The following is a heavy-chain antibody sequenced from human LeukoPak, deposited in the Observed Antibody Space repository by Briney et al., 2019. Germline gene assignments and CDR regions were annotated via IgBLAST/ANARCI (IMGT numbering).Heavy chain of an antibody. CDR3: ARDLLRDVVVVAALGY. D-gene: IGHD2-15*01. Sequence: VASVKVSCKASGGTFSSYAISWVRQAPGQGLEWMGGIIPIFGTANYAQKFQGRVTITADESTSTAYMELSSLRSEDTAVYYCARDLLRDVVVVAALGYWGQGTLVTVSS. CDR1: GGTFSSYA. CDR2: IIPIFGTA. V-gene: IGHV1-69*13. J-gene: IGHJ4*02.